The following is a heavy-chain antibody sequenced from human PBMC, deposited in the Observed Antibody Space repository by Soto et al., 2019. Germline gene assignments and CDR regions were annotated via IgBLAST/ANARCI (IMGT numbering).Heavy chain of an antibody. CDR1: GFRFSSYA. J-gene: IGHJ4*02. Sequence: EEPLLESGGGLVQPGGSLRVSCAASGFRFSSYAMSWVRQAPGKGLEWISSISPSSSRIYYADSVKGRFTISRDNSKNTRYLQMNNLRAEDTAKDYCAKRGARPDFWGQGTLVTVSS. D-gene: IGHD3-16*01. CDR3: AKRGARPDF. CDR2: ISPSSSRI. V-gene: IGHV3-23*01.